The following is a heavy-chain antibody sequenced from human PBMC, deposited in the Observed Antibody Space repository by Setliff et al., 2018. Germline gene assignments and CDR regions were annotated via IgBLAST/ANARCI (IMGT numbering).Heavy chain of an antibody. J-gene: IGHJ6*03. V-gene: IGHV4-39*01. Sequence: SETLSLTCTVPGDSISSFSYYWGWIRQPPGKGLEWIGTIYDSGKTYYNPSLKSRVTISVDTSKNQFSLKLNSVTAADTAVYYCATRKSSGRLYYMDVWGKGTTVTVSS. CDR1: GDSISSFSYY. CDR3: ATRKSSGRLYYMDV. D-gene: IGHD1-26*01. CDR2: IYDSGKT.